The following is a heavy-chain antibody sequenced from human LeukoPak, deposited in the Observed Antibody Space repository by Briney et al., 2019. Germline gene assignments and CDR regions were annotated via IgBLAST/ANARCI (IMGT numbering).Heavy chain of an antibody. CDR3: TTGSPYYYDNPDYDYYFDY. Sequence: QPGGSLRLSCAASGFTFSIYAIHWVRQAPGKGLEWVTVISYNGSNKYYADSVKGRFTISRDNSENTLYLQMDSLRAEDTAIYYCTTGSPYYYDNPDYDYYFDYWGQGTLVTVSS. CDR1: GFTFSIYA. D-gene: IGHD3-22*01. V-gene: IGHV3-30*04. CDR2: ISYNGSNK. J-gene: IGHJ4*02.